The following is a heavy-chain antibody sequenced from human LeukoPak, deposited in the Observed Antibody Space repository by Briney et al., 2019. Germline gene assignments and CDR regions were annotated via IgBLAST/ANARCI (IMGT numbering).Heavy chain of an antibody. CDR2: ISGSGGST. D-gene: IGHD3-3*01. J-gene: IGHJ4*02. CDR1: GFTFSSYA. V-gene: IGHV3-23*01. Sequence: GGSLRLSCAASGFTFSSYAMSWVRQAPGKGLEWVSAISGSGGSTYYADSVKGRFTISRDNSKDTLYLQMNSLRAEDTAVYYCAKVGYDFWSGYWVDYWGQGTLVTVSS. CDR3: AKVGYDFWSGYWVDY.